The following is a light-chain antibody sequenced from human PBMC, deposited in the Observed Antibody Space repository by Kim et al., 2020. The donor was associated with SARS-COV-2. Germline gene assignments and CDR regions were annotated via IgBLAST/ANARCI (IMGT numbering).Light chain of an antibody. CDR3: QQYDSSQYT. V-gene: IGKV3-20*01. Sequence: EIVLTQSPGTLSLSPGERATLSCRASQSVSSSYLAWYQQKPGQAPRLLIYGASSRATGIPDRFSGSGSGTDFTLTISRLEPEDFAVYYCQQYDSSQYTFGQGTKLEI. CDR2: GAS. CDR1: QSVSSSY. J-gene: IGKJ2*01.